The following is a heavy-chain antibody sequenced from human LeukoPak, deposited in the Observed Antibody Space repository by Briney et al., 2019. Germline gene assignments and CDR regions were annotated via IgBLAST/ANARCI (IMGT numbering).Heavy chain of an antibody. Sequence: SETLSLTCTVSGGSISSYYWNWIRQPPGKGLEWIGNISYSGNINYNPSLKSRVTISVDTSKNQFSLKLSSVTAADTAVYYCARGGGYNSPFGYWGQGALVTVSS. D-gene: IGHD5-24*01. CDR1: GGSISSYY. CDR3: ARGGGYNSPFGY. V-gene: IGHV4-59*01. CDR2: ISYSGNI. J-gene: IGHJ4*02.